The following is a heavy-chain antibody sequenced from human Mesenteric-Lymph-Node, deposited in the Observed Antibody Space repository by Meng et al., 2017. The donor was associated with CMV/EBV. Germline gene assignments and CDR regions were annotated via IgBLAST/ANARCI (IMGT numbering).Heavy chain of an antibody. Sequence: SGPTLVKPTETLTLTCTVSGSSLSNARMGVSWIRQPPGKALEWLAHIFSNDEKSYSTSLKSRLTISKDTSKSQVVLTMTNMDPVDTATYYCARTVVVVAANYYYGMDVWGQGTTVTVSS. CDR2: IFSNDEK. CDR3: ARTVVVVAANYYYGMDV. CDR1: GSSLSNARMG. J-gene: IGHJ6*02. D-gene: IGHD2-15*01. V-gene: IGHV2-26*01.